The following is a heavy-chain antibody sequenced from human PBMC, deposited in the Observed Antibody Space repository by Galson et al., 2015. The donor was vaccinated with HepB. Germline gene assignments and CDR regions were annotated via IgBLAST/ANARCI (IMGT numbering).Heavy chain of an antibody. CDR2: ISMSGSGR. CDR1: GYTFSRTG. V-gene: IGHV3-23*01. J-gene: IGHJ4*02. D-gene: IGHD1-1*01. CDR3: AKGTTSIDY. Sequence: SLRLSCAGSGYTFSRTGMTWVRQAPGKGLECVPAISMSGSGRDYVDSVRGRFTISRDNSNNMLYLQMNDLRAEDTAVYYCAKGTTSIDYWGQGTLVTVSS.